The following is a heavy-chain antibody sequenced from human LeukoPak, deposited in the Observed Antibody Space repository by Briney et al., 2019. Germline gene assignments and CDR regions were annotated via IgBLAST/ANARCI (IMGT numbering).Heavy chain of an antibody. CDR3: ARLCSIRWCLHDWFDP. V-gene: IGHV3-66*04. CDR1: GFTVSTYY. Sequence: GGSLRLSCAASGFTVSTYYMSWVRQPPGKGLECVAAIYTAGTTDHADSVKGRFTISRDISKNTLYLQMNNLRAEDTAVYYCARLCSIRWCLHDWFDPWGQGTLVTVSS. D-gene: IGHD2-21*01. CDR2: IYTAGTT. J-gene: IGHJ5*02.